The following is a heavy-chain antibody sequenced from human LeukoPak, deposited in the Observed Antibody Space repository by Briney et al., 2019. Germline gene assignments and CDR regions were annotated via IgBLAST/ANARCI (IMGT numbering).Heavy chain of an antibody. D-gene: IGHD6-13*01. CDR2: IDHSGST. J-gene: IGHJ4*02. V-gene: IGHV4-34*01. CDR3: ARARIAAAGILSDY. Sequence: SETLSLTCAVYGGSFSGYYWSWIRQPPGKGLEWIGEIDHSGSTNYNPSPKSRVTISVDTSKNQFSLKLSSVTAADTAVYYCARARIAAAGILSDYWGQGTLVTVSS. CDR1: GGSFSGYY.